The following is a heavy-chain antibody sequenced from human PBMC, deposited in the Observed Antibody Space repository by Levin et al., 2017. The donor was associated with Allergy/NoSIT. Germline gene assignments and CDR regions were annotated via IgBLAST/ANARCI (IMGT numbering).Heavy chain of an antibody. D-gene: IGHD5-18*01. CDR1: GFTFSSYS. V-gene: IGHV3-21*01. CDR2: ISPSSNYI. Sequence: PGGSLRLSCAASGFTFSSYSLNWVRQAPGKGLEWVSYISPSSNYIYYADSVKGRFTISRDNAKNSLFLQMNSLRAEDTAVYYCARVEAMVTGGYYYYVMDVWGQGTTVTVSS. CDR3: ARVEAMVTGGYYYYVMDV. J-gene: IGHJ6*02.